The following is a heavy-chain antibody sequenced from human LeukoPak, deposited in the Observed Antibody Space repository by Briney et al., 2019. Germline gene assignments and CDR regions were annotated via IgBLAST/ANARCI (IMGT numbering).Heavy chain of an antibody. Sequence: SGGSLRLSCAASGFIVSSNLMSWVRQAPGKGLEWVSVLYSGGSTYYADSVKGRFTISGDNFNNTLYLQMTSLRPEDTAVFYCAIGARNVYFDYCGQGTLVAVSS. CDR1: GFIVSSNL. J-gene: IGHJ4*02. D-gene: IGHD2-8*01. CDR2: LYSGGST. CDR3: AIGARNVYFDY. V-gene: IGHV3-66*02.